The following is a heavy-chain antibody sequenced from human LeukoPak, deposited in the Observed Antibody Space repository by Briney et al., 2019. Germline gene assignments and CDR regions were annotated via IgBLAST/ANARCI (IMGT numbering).Heavy chain of an antibody. Sequence: GESLKISCRGSGYSFSTYRVVWVRQMPGKGLEWMGCLYPGDSVTRYSPSLQGQVTLSADKSISTAYLQWSSLKASDTAIYYCARRGYSAYDLDYWGQGTLVTVSS. CDR1: GYSFSTYR. CDR3: ARRGYSAYDLDY. CDR2: LYPGDSVT. J-gene: IGHJ4*02. V-gene: IGHV5-51*01. D-gene: IGHD5-12*01.